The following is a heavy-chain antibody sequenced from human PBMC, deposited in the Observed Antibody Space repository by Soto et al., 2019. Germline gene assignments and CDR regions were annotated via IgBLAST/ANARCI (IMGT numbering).Heavy chain of an antibody. CDR2: INPYSGGT. Sequence: ASVKVSCKASGYTLSGYYIHWVRQAPGQGLEWMGWINPYSGGTNYAQNFQGRVTMTRDTSISTGYMEMWRLGFDDTAVYYCARSIVGGTADYYGTDVWGQGTTVTVSS. CDR1: GYTLSGYY. D-gene: IGHD1-26*01. V-gene: IGHV1-2*02. CDR3: ARSIVGGTADYYGTDV. J-gene: IGHJ6*02.